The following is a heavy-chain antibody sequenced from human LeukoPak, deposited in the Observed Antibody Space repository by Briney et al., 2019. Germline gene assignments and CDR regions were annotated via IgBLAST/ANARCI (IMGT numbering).Heavy chain of an antibody. D-gene: IGHD3-22*01. Sequence: SETLSLTCTVSGGSISGRSYYWDWIRQPPGKGLEWIGSISYSGSTYYKPSLQGRVTMSVDTSKNQFSLRMSSVTAADTAVYYCVTTCGRGGIDPGTSGYINYWGHGTLVTVSS. J-gene: IGHJ4*01. CDR2: ISYSGST. V-gene: IGHV4-39*01. CDR1: GGSISGRSYY. CDR3: VTTCGRGGIDPGTSGYINY.